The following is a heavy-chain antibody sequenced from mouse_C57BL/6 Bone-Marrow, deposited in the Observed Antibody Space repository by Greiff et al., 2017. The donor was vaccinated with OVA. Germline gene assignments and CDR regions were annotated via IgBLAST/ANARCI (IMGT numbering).Heavy chain of an antibody. CDR1: GYTFTDYY. CDR3: ARNPFAY. Sequence: VQVVESGAELVRPGASVKLSCKASGYTFTDYYINWVKQRPGQGLEWIARIYPGSGNTYYNEKFKGKATLTAEKSSSTAYMQLSSLTSEDSAVYFCARNPFAYWGQGTLVTVSA. CDR2: IYPGSGNT. J-gene: IGHJ3*01. V-gene: IGHV1-76*01.